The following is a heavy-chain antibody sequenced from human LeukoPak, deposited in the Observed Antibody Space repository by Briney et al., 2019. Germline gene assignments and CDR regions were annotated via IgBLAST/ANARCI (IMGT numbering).Heavy chain of an antibody. CDR3: AREAGSGSYYRGGYYYYYYMDV. Sequence: ASVKVSCKASGYTFTGYYMHWVRQAPGQGLEWMGWINPNSGGTNYAQKFQGRVTMTRDTSISTAYMELSRLRSDDTAVYYCAREAGSGSYYRGGYYYYYYMDVWGKGTTVTISS. V-gene: IGHV1-2*02. J-gene: IGHJ6*03. CDR1: GYTFTGYY. D-gene: IGHD3-10*01. CDR2: INPNSGGT.